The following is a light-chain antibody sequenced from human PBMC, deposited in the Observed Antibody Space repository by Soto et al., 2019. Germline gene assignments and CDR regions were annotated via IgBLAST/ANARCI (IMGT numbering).Light chain of an antibody. CDR2: AAS. Sequence: DIQVTQSPSSLSASIGDRVTITCRASESITGYVNWYQQKPGKAPNLLIHAASRLQSGVPSRFSGSGYGTDFTLTIAAVKPEDFAIYYCQQSFRSPFTFGPGTRVDLK. CDR1: ESITGY. V-gene: IGKV1-39*01. CDR3: QQSFRSPFT. J-gene: IGKJ3*01.